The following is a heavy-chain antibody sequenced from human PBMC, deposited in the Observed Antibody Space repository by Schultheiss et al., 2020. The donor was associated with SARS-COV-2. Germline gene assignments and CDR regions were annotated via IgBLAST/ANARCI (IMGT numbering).Heavy chain of an antibody. CDR1: GFTFSSYA. CDR3: AKGPEYYYDSSGYYYLLGAFDI. Sequence: GGSLRLSCAASGFTFSSYAMSWVRQAPGKGLEWVSAISGSGGSTYYADSVKGRLTISRDNSKNTLYLQMNSLRAEDTAVYYCAKGPEYYYDSSGYYYLLGAFDIWGQGTMVTVSS. CDR2: ISGSGGST. D-gene: IGHD3-22*01. V-gene: IGHV3-23*01. J-gene: IGHJ3*02.